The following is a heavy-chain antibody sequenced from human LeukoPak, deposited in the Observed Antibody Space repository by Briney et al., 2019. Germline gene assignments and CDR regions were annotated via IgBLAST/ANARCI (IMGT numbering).Heavy chain of an antibody. D-gene: IGHD6-19*01. V-gene: IGHV3-30*04. Sequence: GRSLRLSCAPSGFTFDNYAMPWVRQAPGKGLEWVALISYDGGNIYYADSVQGRFTISRDNSKNTLYLQMNSLRPEDTAVYYCARDPPFGRGWSQNYFDYWGQGTLVTVSS. CDR2: ISYDGGNI. CDR3: ARDPPFGRGWSQNYFDY. CDR1: GFTFDNYA. J-gene: IGHJ4*02.